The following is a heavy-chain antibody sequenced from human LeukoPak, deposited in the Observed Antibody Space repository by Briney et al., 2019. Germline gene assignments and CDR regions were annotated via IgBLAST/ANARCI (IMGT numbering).Heavy chain of an antibody. CDR3: ATDRGADYDYVWGNPKAFDI. D-gene: IGHD3-16*01. J-gene: IGHJ3*02. CDR1: GGTFSSYA. CDR2: IIPIFGTA. V-gene: IGHV1-69*06. Sequence: ASVKVSCKASGGTFSSYAISWVRQAPGQGLEWMGGIIPIFGTANYAQKFQGRVTMTEDTSTDTAYMELSSLRSEDTAVYYCATDRGADYDYVWGNPKAFDIWGQGTMVTVSS.